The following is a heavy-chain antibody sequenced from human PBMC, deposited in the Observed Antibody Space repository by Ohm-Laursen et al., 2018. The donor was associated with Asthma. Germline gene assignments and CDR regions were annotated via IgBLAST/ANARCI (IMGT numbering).Heavy chain of an antibody. D-gene: IGHD7-27*01. CDR3: VRVTGIYLDY. J-gene: IGHJ4*02. CDR2: TRNKANSYTT. Sequence: SLRLSCTASGFIFSDHYMDWVRQAPGKGLEWVGRTRNKANSYTTEYAASVKGRFSISRDESKNLMYLQMNSLRTEDTAVYYCVRVTGIYLDYWGQGTLVTVSS. CDR1: GFIFSDHY. V-gene: IGHV3-72*01.